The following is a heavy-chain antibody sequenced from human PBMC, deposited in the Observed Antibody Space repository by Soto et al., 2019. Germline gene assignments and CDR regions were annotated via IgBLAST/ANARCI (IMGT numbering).Heavy chain of an antibody. CDR3: AKDGVAHIPLYTSGSSYDH. Sequence: PGWARRFSCAASGFIFSSYAMSWVRQAPVKGLEWVSAISGSDGSTYYADSVKGRFTISRDNSRNTLYLQMNSLRAEDTAVYYCAKDGVAHIPLYTSGSSYDHWGQGTLVTVSS. D-gene: IGHD3-22*01. CDR1: GFIFSSYA. J-gene: IGHJ4*02. CDR2: ISGSDGST. V-gene: IGHV3-23*01.